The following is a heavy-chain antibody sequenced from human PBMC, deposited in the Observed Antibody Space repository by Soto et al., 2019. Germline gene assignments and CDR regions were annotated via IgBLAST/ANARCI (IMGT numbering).Heavy chain of an antibody. J-gene: IGHJ4*02. D-gene: IGHD3-3*01. CDR1: GFTFSNNG. CDR2: ISNDESNT. Sequence: QVQLVESGGGVVQPGWSLRLSCAASGFTFSNNGMHWVRQAPGKGLEWVAFISNDESNTYYVDSVKGRFSISRDNSQNTLYLKRNILRGEDTAVYYCVSGHWNYFDYWGQGTLVTVSS. CDR3: VSGHWNYFDY. V-gene: IGHV3-30*03.